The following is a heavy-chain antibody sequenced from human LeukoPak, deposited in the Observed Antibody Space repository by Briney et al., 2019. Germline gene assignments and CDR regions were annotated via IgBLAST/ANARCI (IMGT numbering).Heavy chain of an antibody. CDR1: GFTFSSYA. D-gene: IGHD3-22*01. V-gene: IGHV3-23*01. J-gene: IGHJ3*02. CDR2: ISGSGGST. Sequence: GGSLRLSCAASGFTFSSYAMSWVRQAPGKGLEWVSAISGSGGSTYYADSVKGRFTISRDNSKNTLYLQMNSLRAEDTAVYYCAKDAYYDSSGYYDVGDAFDIWGQGTMVTVSS. CDR3: AKDAYYDSSGYYDVGDAFDI.